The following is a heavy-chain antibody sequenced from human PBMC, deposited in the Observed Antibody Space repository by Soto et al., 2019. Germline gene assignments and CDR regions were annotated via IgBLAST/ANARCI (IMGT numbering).Heavy chain of an antibody. D-gene: IGHD2-21*02. Sequence: PGGSLRLSCAASGFTFSSYGMHWVRQAPGKGLEWVAVIWYDGSNKYYADSVKGRFTISRDNSKNTLYLQMNSLRAEDTAVYYCARDFGGIVVVTAGYFQHRGQGTLVTVSS. CDR2: IWYDGSNK. J-gene: IGHJ1*01. CDR1: GFTFSSYG. V-gene: IGHV3-30*19. CDR3: ARDFGGIVVVTAGYFQH.